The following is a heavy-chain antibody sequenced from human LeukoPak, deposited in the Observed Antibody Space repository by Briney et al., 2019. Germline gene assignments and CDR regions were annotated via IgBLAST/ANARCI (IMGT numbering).Heavy chain of an antibody. Sequence: GRSLRLSCAASGFTFSSYGMHWVRQAPGKGLEWVAVISYDGSNKYYADSVKGRFTISRDNSKNTLYLQMNSLRAEDTAVYYCAKDSYFDYWGQGTLVTVS. V-gene: IGHV3-30*18. CDR2: ISYDGSNK. CDR3: AKDSYFDY. J-gene: IGHJ4*02. CDR1: GFTFSSYG.